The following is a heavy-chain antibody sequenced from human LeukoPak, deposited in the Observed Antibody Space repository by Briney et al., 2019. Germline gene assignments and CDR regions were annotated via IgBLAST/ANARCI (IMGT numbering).Heavy chain of an antibody. Sequence: ASVKVFCKAPGYTFSGYYIHWVRQAPGQGLEWMGWVNPRNDGTDYAPKFQGRVTMASDTSISTASMELTRLTSGDTAVYYCARHRATTHYYGMDVWGQGTTVTVSS. CDR2: VNPRNDGT. V-gene: IGHV1-2*02. CDR1: GYTFSGYY. CDR3: ARHRATTHYYGMDV. D-gene: IGHD1-7*01. J-gene: IGHJ6*02.